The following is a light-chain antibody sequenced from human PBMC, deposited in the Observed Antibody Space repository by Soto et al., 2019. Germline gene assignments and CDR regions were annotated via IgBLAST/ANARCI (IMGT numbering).Light chain of an antibody. CDR1: SSDVGSYNY. J-gene: IGLJ1*01. CDR2: EVS. V-gene: IGLV2-14*01. Sequence: QSALTQPASVSWSPGQSITISCTGTSSDVGSYNYVSWYQEHPGKAPKLMIYEVSNRPSGVSNRFSGSKSGNTASLTISGLQAEDEADYYCNSYTSSSTSYVFGTGTKLTVL. CDR3: NSYTSSSTSYV.